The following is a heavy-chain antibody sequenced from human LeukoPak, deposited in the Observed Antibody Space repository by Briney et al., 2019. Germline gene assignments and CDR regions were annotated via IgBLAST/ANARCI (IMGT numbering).Heavy chain of an antibody. CDR1: GFTFSSYA. CDR3: ARARGPYYYGSGSPSNWFDP. Sequence: GGSLRLSCAASGFTFSSYAMSWVRQAPGKGLEWVSAFSGSGGSTYYADSVKGRFTISGDNSKNTLYLQMNSLRAEDTAVYYCARARGPYYYGSGSPSNWFDPWGQGTLVTVSS. J-gene: IGHJ5*02. V-gene: IGHV3-23*01. CDR2: FSGSGGST. D-gene: IGHD3-10*01.